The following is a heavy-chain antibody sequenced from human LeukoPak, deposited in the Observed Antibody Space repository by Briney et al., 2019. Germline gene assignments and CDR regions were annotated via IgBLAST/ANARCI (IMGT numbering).Heavy chain of an antibody. J-gene: IGHJ4*02. D-gene: IGHD6-6*01. CDR3: ARFEYSSSPGGYFDY. CDR2: IYHSGST. V-gene: IGHV4-38-2*01. Sequence: SETLSLTCAVSGYSISSGYYWGWIRQPPGKGLEWIGSIYHSGSTYYNPSLKSRVTISVDTSQNQFSLKLSSVTAADTAVYYCARFEYSSSPGGYFDYWGQGTLVTVSS. CDR1: GYSISSGYY.